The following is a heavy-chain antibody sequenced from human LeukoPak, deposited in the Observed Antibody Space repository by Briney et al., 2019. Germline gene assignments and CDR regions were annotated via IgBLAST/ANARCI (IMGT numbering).Heavy chain of an antibody. CDR1: GFTFSSYG. CDR3: ARDYYGSGSYLTDY. V-gene: IGHV3-30*03. CDR2: ISYDGSNK. J-gene: IGHJ4*02. D-gene: IGHD3-10*01. Sequence: PGGSLRLSCAASGFTFSSYGMHWVRQAPGKGLEWVAVISYDGSNKYYADSVKGRFTISRDNSKNSLYLQMNSLRAEDTAVYYCARDYYGSGSYLTDYWGQGTLVTVSS.